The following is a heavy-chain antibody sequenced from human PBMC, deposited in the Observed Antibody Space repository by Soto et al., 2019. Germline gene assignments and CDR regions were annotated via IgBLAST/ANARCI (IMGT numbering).Heavy chain of an antibody. CDR3: ARSGDYYDSSGYYPGIYFDY. V-gene: IGHV3-30-3*01. CDR1: GFTFSSYA. D-gene: IGHD3-22*01. Sequence: PGGSLILSCAASGFTFSSYAMHWVRQAPGKGLEWVAVISYDGSNKYYADSVKGRFTISRDNSKKTLYLQMNSLRAEDTAVYYCARSGDYYDSSGYYPGIYFDYWGQGTLVTVSS. J-gene: IGHJ4*02. CDR2: ISYDGSNK.